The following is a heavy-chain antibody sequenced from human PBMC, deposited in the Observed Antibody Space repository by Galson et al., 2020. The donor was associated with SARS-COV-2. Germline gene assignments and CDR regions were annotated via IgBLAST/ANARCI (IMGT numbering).Heavy chain of an antibody. CDR1: GFTFSRYA. Sequence: GGSLRLSCAASGFTFSRYALHWVRQAPGKGLEWVAVISHDGRNKHYADSVKGRFTISRDNPKNTLYLQMNSLRPEDTAVYSCARDYYDSSGYSTNGIDVWGQGTTVTVSS. V-gene: IGHV3-30*04. J-gene: IGHJ6*02. CDR3: ARDYYDSSGYSTNGIDV. CDR2: ISHDGRNK. D-gene: IGHD3-22*01.